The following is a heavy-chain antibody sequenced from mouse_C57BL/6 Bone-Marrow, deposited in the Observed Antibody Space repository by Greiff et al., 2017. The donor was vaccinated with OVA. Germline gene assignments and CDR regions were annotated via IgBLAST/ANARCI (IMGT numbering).Heavy chain of an antibody. CDR1: GYTFTSYG. J-gene: IGHJ2*01. Sequence: VQLQESGAELARPGASVKLSCKASGYTFTSYGISWVKQRTGQGLEWIGEIYPRSGNTYYNEKFKGKATLTADKSSSTAYMELRSLTSEDSAVYFCARWGTTVVARGYWGQGTTLTVSS. D-gene: IGHD1-1*01. CDR3: ARWGTTVVARGY. V-gene: IGHV1-81*01. CDR2: IYPRSGNT.